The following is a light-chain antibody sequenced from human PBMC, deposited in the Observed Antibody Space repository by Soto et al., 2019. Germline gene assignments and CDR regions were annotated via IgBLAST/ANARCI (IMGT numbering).Light chain of an antibody. CDR3: AAWDGSLRAGI. Sequence: QSALTQPPSVSAAPGQGVTVSCSGSSSNMGNNTVSWYQQFPGTAPKLIIYTNNKRPSGVPDRFSGSKSGTSATLAISGLQTGDEAAYYCAAWDGSLRAGIFGGGTQVTVL. CDR2: TNN. J-gene: IGLJ2*01. V-gene: IGLV1-51*02. CDR1: SSNMGNNT.